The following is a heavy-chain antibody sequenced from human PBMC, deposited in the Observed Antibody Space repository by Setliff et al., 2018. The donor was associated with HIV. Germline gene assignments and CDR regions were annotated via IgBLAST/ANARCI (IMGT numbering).Heavy chain of an antibody. CDR2: IIPLFGTA. D-gene: IGHD6-19*01. CDR3: ARAPAHEHSTGWYSSSNRFDP. J-gene: IGHJ5*02. CDR1: GGTFSGHA. Sequence: GASVKVSCEAAGGTFSGHAINWVRQAPGQGVEWMGEIIPLFGTAHYAQRFQGRVTITADASTNTAYMELSRLKSADTAVYYCARAPAHEHSTGWYSSSNRFDPWGQGTLVTVSS. V-gene: IGHV1-69*13.